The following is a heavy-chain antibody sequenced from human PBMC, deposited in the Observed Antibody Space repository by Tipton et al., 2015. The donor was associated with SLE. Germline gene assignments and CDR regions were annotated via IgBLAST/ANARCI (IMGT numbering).Heavy chain of an antibody. D-gene: IGHD1-26*01. Sequence: TLSLTCTVSGGPISIFYCSWFRQPPGKGLEWIGYIHSSGTTTYNTSLNTRLTISVATSKNKFSLKLNCMTAADTAVYYCAGDDSQGASAFDSLGQGTLLTVSS. CDR3: AGDDSQGASAFDS. V-gene: IGHV4-59*01. J-gene: IGHJ4*02. CDR2: IHSSGTT. CDR1: GGPISIFY.